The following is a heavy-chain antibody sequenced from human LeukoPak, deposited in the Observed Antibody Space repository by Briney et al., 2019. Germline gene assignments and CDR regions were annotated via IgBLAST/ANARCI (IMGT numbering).Heavy chain of an antibody. CDR3: ARDAQQLVQSWFDP. D-gene: IGHD6-13*01. CDR1: GFTFSSYS. Sequence: GGSLRLSCAAPGFTFSSYSMNWVRQAPGKGLEWVSPISSSSSYIYYADSVKGRFTISRDNAKNSLYLQMNSLRAEDTAVYYCARDAQQLVQSWFDPWGQGTLVTVSS. J-gene: IGHJ5*02. V-gene: IGHV3-21*01. CDR2: ISSSSSYI.